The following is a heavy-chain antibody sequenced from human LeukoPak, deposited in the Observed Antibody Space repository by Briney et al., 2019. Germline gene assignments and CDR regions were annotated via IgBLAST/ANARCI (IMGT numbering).Heavy chain of an antibody. CDR3: ARDLNYDILTGSLRAYFDS. Sequence: GGSLRLSCVASGFTFRSYSMNWVRQVPGKGLEWVSSISSSSTYIYYADSVKGRFTISRDNANNSLYLQMNSLRADDTAVYYCARDLNYDILTGSLRAYFDSWGQGTLVTVSS. V-gene: IGHV3-21*01. J-gene: IGHJ4*02. CDR1: GFTFRSYS. D-gene: IGHD3-9*01. CDR2: ISSSSTYI.